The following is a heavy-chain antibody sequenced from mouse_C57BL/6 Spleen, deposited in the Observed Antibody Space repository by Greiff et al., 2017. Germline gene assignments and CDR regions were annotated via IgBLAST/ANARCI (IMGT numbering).Heavy chain of an antibody. J-gene: IGHJ1*03. CDR3: ARKNYDYDNDFDV. CDR1: GYTFTDYY. V-gene: IGHV1-26*01. CDR2: INPNNGGT. Sequence: EVQLQQSGPELVKPGASVKISCKASGYTFTDYYMNWVKQSHGKSLEWIGDINPNNGGTSYNQKLKGKATLTVDKSSSTAYMELRSLTSEDSAVYYCARKNYDYDNDFDVWGTGTTVTVSS. D-gene: IGHD2-4*01.